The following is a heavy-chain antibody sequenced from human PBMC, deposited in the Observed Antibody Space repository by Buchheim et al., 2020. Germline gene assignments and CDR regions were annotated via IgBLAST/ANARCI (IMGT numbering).Heavy chain of an antibody. J-gene: IGHJ4*02. CDR2: ISYDGSNK. CDR3: AKSHTAFDY. Sequence: VQLVESGGGVVQPGRSLRLSCAASGFTFSSYGMHWVRQAPGKGLEWVAVISYDGSNKYYADSVKGRFTISRDNSKNTLYLQMNSLRAEDTVVYYCAKSHTAFDYWGQGTL. V-gene: IGHV3-30*18. D-gene: IGHD5-18*01. CDR1: GFTFSSYG.